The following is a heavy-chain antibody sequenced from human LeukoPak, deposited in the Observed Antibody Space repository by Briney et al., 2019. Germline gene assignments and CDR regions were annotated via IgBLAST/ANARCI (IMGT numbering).Heavy chain of an antibody. CDR1: GFTFDDYA. J-gene: IGHJ4*02. Sequence: PGGSLRLSCAASGFTFDDYAMHWVRQAPGKGLEWVSGISWNSGSIGYADSVKGRFTISRDNAKNSLYLQMNSLRAEDTALYYCAKSARALRGVITYYFDYWGQGTLVIVSS. CDR3: AKSARALRGVITYYFDY. D-gene: IGHD3-10*01. V-gene: IGHV3-9*01. CDR2: ISWNSGSI.